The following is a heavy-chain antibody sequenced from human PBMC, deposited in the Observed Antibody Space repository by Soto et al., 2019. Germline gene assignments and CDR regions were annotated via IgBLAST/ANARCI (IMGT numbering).Heavy chain of an antibody. CDR1: GFTFSTYA. CDR2: ISHDGSNQ. V-gene: IGHV3-30*03. D-gene: IGHD6-19*01. J-gene: IGHJ4*02. CDR3: ARDPVWEAVAGYFDH. Sequence: PGGSLRLSCAASGFTFSTYAMHWVRQAPGKGLEWVAFISHDGSNQNYAGSVKGRFTISRDNSRNTLYAEMTSLRGEDTAVYYCARDPVWEAVAGYFDHWGQGTPVTVYS.